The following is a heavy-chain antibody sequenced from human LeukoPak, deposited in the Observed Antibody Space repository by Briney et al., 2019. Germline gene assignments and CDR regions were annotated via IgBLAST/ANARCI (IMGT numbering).Heavy chain of an antibody. V-gene: IGHV3-74*01. CDR1: GFTFSSYW. D-gene: IGHD6-19*01. CDR3: ARAAVANTRLFAFDV. CDR2: INSDGSST. J-gene: IGHJ3*01. Sequence: GGSLRLSCAASGFTFSSYWMHWVRQAPGKGLVWVSRINSDGSSTSYADCVKGRFTISRDNAKNTLYVQMNSLRAEDTAVYYCARAAVANTRLFAFDVWGQRTMVTVSS.